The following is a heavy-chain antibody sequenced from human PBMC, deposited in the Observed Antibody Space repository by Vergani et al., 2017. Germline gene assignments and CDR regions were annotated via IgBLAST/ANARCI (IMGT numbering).Heavy chain of an antibody. CDR3: TTHSWNGRHRYYYYGMDV. Sequence: GQLVESGGGIVQPGRSLTLSCVASRSTFKTYGMHWVRQAPGKGLEWVGRIKSKTDGGTTDYAAPVKGRFIISRDDSKNTLYLQVNSLKTEDTAVYYCTTHSWNGRHRYYYYGMDVWGQGTTVTVSS. CDR1: RSTFKTYG. V-gene: IGHV3-15*05. D-gene: IGHD1-1*01. CDR2: IKSKTDGGTT. J-gene: IGHJ6*02.